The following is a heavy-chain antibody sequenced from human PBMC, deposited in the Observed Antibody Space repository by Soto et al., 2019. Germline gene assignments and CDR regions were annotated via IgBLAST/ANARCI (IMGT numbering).Heavy chain of an antibody. CDR1: GYTFTSYA. D-gene: IGHD3-10*01. CDR3: ARNWNSYDSGSYFPLDY. J-gene: IGHJ4*02. Sequence: ASVKVSCKASGYTFTSYAMHWVRRAPGQGLEWMGWINPGTGNTKYSQNFQGRVTITRDTSASTVYMELISLRSEDTAVYYYARNWNSYDSGSYFPLDYWGQGTVVTVSS. V-gene: IGHV1-3*01. CDR2: INPGTGNT.